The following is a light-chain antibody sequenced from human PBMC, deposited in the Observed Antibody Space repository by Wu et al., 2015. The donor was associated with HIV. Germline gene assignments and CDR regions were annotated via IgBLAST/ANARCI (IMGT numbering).Light chain of an antibody. CDR2: KAS. V-gene: IGKV1-5*03. CDR1: QSVNTW. J-gene: IGKJ1*01. Sequence: DIQMTQSPSTLSASVTSRVTITRRASQSVNTWLAWYQQKPGNAPKLLIFKASSLESGVPSRFSGSGSGTEFTLTISSLQPDDFATYYCLQYYTYPWTFGQGTKVEI. CDR3: LQYYTYPWT.